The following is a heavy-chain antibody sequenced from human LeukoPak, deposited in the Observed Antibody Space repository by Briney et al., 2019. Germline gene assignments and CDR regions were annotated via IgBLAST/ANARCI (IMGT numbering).Heavy chain of an antibody. CDR2: IYTSGST. V-gene: IGHV4-4*07. CDR1: GGSISSHY. J-gene: IGHJ3*02. D-gene: IGHD2-8*01. CDR3: AGLGGYCTNGVCYSTFDI. Sequence: SETLSLTCTVSGGSISSHYWSWIRQPAGKGLEWIGRIYTSGSTNYNPSLKSRLTMSVDTSRNQFSLKLSSVTAADTAVYYCAGLGGYCTNGVCYSTFDIWGQGTMVTVSS.